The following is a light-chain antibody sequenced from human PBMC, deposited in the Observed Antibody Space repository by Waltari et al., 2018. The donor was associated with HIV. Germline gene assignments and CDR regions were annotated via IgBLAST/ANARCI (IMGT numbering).Light chain of an antibody. CDR3: QQYYKWPLT. J-gene: IGKJ5*01. CDR2: GAS. V-gene: IGKV3D-15*01. Sequence: EIVMLQSPATLSVSPGERATLPCSASQSVSSKLAWYQQKPGQAPRLLIYGASTRSTGIPGRFSGSESGTEFILTISSLQSEDCAVYYCQQYYKWPLTFGQGTRLEIK. CDR1: QSVSSK.